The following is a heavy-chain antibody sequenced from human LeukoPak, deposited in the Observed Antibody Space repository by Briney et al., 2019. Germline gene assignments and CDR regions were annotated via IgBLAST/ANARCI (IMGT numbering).Heavy chain of an antibody. D-gene: IGHD3-22*01. CDR3: ARDPTGYYDSSYLDY. J-gene: IGHJ4*02. Sequence: GGSLRLSCAASGFTFSSYAMHWVRQAPGKGLEWVAVISYDGSNKYYADSVKGRFTISRDNSKNTLHLQMNSLRAEDTALYYCARDPTGYYDSSYLDYWGQGTLVTVSS. CDR1: GFTFSSYA. V-gene: IGHV3-30*01. CDR2: ISYDGSNK.